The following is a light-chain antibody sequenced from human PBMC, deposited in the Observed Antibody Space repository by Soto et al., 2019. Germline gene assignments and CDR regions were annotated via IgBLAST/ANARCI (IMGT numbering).Light chain of an antibody. V-gene: IGLV1-40*01. CDR3: QSYDSGLSGLHVI. Sequence: QSVLTQPPSVSGAPGQRVTISCTGSPSNIGAGYDVHWYQQFPGTAPKLLIYGNTNRASGVPARFSVSKSGTSASLAITGLQTEDEADYYCQSYDSGLSGLHVIFGGGTKLTVL. CDR2: GNT. CDR1: PSNIGAGYD. J-gene: IGLJ2*01.